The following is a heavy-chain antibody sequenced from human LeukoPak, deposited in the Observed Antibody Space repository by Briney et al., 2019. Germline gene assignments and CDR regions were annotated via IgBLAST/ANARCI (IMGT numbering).Heavy chain of an antibody. D-gene: IGHD2-15*01. Sequence: NPSETLSLTCTVSGDSLSSHYWSWIRQPPGKGLEWIGYIYGSGSTHYDPSLRSRVTISEDTSKNQFSLKLTSVTAADTAVYYCARDGGLNTNFDYWGQGTLVTVSS. CDR2: IYGSGST. V-gene: IGHV4-4*08. CDR3: ARDGGLNTNFDY. CDR1: GDSLSSHY. J-gene: IGHJ4*02.